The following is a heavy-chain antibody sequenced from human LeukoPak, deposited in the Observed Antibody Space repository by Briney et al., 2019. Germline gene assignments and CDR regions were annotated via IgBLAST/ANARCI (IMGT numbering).Heavy chain of an antibody. J-gene: IGHJ4*02. CDR3: ARSIWYNRQYYFDS. V-gene: IGHV1-3*01. D-gene: IGHD6-13*01. CDR1: GYSFNDYA. CDR2: INCGNGET. Sequence: ASVKVSFTASGYSFNDYAMHWVRQAPGQRLEWMGWINCGNGETKYSEKFQGRVTITRDQSATTAYMDLSSLRSEDTAVYYCARSIWYNRQYYFDSWGQGTLVTVSS.